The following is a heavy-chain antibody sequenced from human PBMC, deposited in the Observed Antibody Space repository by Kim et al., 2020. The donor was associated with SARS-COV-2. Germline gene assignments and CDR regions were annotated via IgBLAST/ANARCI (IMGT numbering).Heavy chain of an antibody. CDR3: ARFQSQYYYGSGSFNYYYGMDV. CDR1: GGSISSGSYY. CDR2: IYTSGST. V-gene: IGHV4-61*02. D-gene: IGHD3-10*01. Sequence: SETLSLTCTVSGGSISSGSYYWSWIRQPAGKGLEWIGRIYTSGSTNYNPSLKSRVTISVDTSKNQFSLKLSSVTAADTAVYYCARFQSQYYYGSGSFNYYYGMDVWGQGTTVTVSS. J-gene: IGHJ6*02.